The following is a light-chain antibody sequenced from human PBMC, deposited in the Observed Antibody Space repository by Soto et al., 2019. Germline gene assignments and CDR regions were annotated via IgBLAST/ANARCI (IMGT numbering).Light chain of an antibody. Sequence: DIQVTQSPSSLSAYVGDRVTITCRASQNIFDFVNWYQQRPGKVPKLLIYAASSLQSGVPSRFSGSGSGTDFTLTISSLQPDDLANYYCQQYDTYFRYTFGQGTKLDIK. V-gene: IGKV1-39*01. CDR3: QQYDTYFRYT. J-gene: IGKJ2*01. CDR1: QNIFDF. CDR2: AAS.